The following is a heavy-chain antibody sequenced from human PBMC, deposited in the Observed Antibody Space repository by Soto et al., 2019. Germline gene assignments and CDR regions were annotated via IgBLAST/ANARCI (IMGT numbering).Heavy chain of an antibody. V-gene: IGHV4-4*02. CDR2: IYHSGST. CDR3: ARRGGGVVLTATTPFDY. Sequence: QVPLQESGPRLVRPSGTLSLTCTVSSGSISTANWWSWVRQPPGRGLEWIGEIYHSGSTNYNLSLKSRLTLSVDKSKNQFSLRLSSVTAADTAMYYCARRGGGVVLTATTPFDYWGQGTLVTVSS. J-gene: IGHJ4*02. CDR1: SGSISTANW. D-gene: IGHD2-21*02.